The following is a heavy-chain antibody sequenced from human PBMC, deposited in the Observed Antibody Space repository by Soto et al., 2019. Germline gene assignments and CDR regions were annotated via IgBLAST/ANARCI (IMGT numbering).Heavy chain of an antibody. V-gene: IGHV4-59*06. CDR3: ASLIAAPSSYYCMDV. D-gene: IGHD6-6*01. CDR1: GGSMNNYY. CDR2: IYYSGST. J-gene: IGHJ6*03. Sequence: SETLSLTCSASGGSMNNYYWSWIRQPPGKGLEWIGYIYYSGSTYYNPSLKSRVTISVDTSKNQFSLKLSSVTAADTAVYYCASLIAAPSSYYCMDVWGKGTTVTVSS.